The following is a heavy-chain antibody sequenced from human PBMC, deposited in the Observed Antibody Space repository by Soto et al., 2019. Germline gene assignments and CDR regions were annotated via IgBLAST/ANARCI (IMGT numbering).Heavy chain of an antibody. V-gene: IGHV6-1*01. CDR3: ARNGFKPYLSHFDF. CDR2: TYYRSKWYN. CDR1: GDSVSSNSVA. D-gene: IGHD2-2*02. J-gene: IGHJ4*02. Sequence: PSQTLSLTCAISGDSVSSNSVAWNWIRQSPSRGLEWLGRTYYRSKWYNDFAPSVKSRITINADTSKNQFSLQLNSVTPEDTAVYYCARNGFKPYLSHFDFWGQGTLVTSPQ.